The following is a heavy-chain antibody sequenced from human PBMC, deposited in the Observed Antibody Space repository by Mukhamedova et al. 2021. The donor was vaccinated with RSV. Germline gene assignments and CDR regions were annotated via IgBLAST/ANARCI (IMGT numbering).Heavy chain of an antibody. Sequence: GLEWVGRIKSYGSGGTKDYAASVKGRFSISRDDSRNTVSLQMNSLRSEDTALYYCTCDTSGLQYFHYWGQGTVVTVSS. J-gene: IGHJ1*01. CDR3: TCDTSGLQYFHY. D-gene: IGHD6-19*01. V-gene: IGHV3-15*05. CDR2: IKSYGSGGTK.